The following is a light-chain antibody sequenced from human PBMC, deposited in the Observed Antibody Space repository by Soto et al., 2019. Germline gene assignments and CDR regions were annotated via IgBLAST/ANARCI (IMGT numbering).Light chain of an antibody. CDR2: EVS. Sequence: QSALTQPAFVSGSRGQSITISCTGTRSDVGGYNYVSWYQQHPGKAPKLMIYEVSNRPSGVSNRFSGSKSGNTASLTISGLQAEDEADYYCSSYTSSSTWVFGGGTKLTAL. CDR1: RSDVGGYNY. CDR3: SSYTSSSTWV. V-gene: IGLV2-14*01. J-gene: IGLJ3*02.